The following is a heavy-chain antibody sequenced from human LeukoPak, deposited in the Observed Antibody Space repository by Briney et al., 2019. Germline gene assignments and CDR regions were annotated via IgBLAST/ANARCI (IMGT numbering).Heavy chain of an antibody. CDR1: GGSIRNHY. D-gene: IGHD2-2*02. CDR3: ACYSSPGGWGVFDY. V-gene: IGHV4-4*08. Sequence: SETLSLTCTVSGGSIRNHYWSWLRQPPGKGLEWIGYIYNSGSTKYNPSLNSRVFISVDASRNQFSLKLTSVTAADTAVYYCACYSSPGGWGVFDYWGQGALVTVSS. CDR2: IYNSGST. J-gene: IGHJ4*02.